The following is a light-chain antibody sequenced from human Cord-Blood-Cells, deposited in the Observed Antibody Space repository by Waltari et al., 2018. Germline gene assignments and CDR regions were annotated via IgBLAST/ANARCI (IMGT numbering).Light chain of an antibody. CDR2: EGS. V-gene: IGLV2-23*01. CDR3: CSYAGSSTWV. J-gene: IGLJ3*02. CDR1: SSDGGGYNL. Sequence: QSALTQPASVSGSPGQSITISCTGTSSDGGGYNLVSWYQQHPGKAPDLMIYEGSKRPSGVSNRFSGSKSGNTASLTIAGLQAEDESDYYCCSYAGSSTWVFGGGTKLTVL.